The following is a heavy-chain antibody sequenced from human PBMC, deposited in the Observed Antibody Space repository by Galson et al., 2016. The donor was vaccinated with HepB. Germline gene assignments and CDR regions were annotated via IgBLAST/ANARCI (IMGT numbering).Heavy chain of an antibody. Sequence: SLRLSCAASGFTFSSYPMVWVRQAPGKRPEAVSGISDNADRTYYIDSVKGRFTISRDNANNMLYLQIDNLRVDDTAVFCSAKVLSVTRHYWYGMHVGGKGPTVTVSS. CDR3: AKVLSVTRHYWYGMHV. CDR1: GFTFSSYP. V-gene: IGHV3-23*01. CDR2: ISDNADRT. D-gene: IGHD4-17*01. J-gene: IGHJ6*04.